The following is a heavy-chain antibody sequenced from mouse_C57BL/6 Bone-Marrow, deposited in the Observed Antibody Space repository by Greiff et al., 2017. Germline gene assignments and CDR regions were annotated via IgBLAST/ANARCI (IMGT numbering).Heavy chain of an antibody. CDR3: ARGDRWGYAMDY. Sequence: EVKVVESGPGLAKPSQTLSLTCSVTGYSITSDYWNWIRKFPGNKLEYMGYISYSGSTYYNPSLKSRISITRDTSKNQYYLQLNSVTTEDTATDNCARGDRWGYAMDYWGQGTSVTVSS. V-gene: IGHV3-8*01. CDR1: GYSITSDY. D-gene: IGHD2-3*01. J-gene: IGHJ4*01. CDR2: ISYSGST.